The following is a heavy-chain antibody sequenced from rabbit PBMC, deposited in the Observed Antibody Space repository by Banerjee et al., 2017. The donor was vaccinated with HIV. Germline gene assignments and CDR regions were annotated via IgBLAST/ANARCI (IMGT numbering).Heavy chain of an antibody. V-gene: IGHV1S40*01. Sequence: QSLEESGGDLVKPGASLTLTCTASGFTISSSYWICWVRQAPGKGLEWIACIYAGSSGSTYYASWAKGRFTISKTSSTTVTLQMTSLTAADTATYFCARDSYDDYGDYDYTRLDLWGPGTLVTVS. CDR3: ARDSYDDYGDYDYTRLDL. J-gene: IGHJ3*01. CDR1: GFTISSSYW. CDR2: IYAGSSGST. D-gene: IGHD2-1*01.